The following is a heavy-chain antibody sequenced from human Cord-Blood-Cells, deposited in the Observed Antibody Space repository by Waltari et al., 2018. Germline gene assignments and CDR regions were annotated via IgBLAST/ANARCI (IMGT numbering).Heavy chain of an antibody. D-gene: IGHD3-22*01. CDR2: IYSGAST. Sequence: EVQLVESGGGLIQPGGSLRLSCAASGFTVSSNYMSWVRQAPGKGLDWVSVIYSGASTYYADSVKGRFTISRDNSKITLYLQMNSLRAEDTAVYYCARDAPPMGDSSGYPDYWGQGTLVTVSS. CDR3: ARDAPPMGDSSGYPDY. J-gene: IGHJ4*02. CDR1: GFTVSSNY. V-gene: IGHV3-53*01.